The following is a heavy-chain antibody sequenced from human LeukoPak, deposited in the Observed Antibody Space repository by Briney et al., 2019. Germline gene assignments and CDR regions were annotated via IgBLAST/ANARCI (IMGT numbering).Heavy chain of an antibody. J-gene: IGHJ4*02. CDR3: ARHQVEAAAGDY. Sequence: PSETLSLTCTVSGGSISSSSYYWGWIRQPPGKGLEWIGSIYYSGSTYYNPSLKSRVTISVDTSMNQFSLKLSSVTAADTAVYYCARHQVEAAAGDYWGQGTLVTVSS. CDR2: IYYSGST. CDR1: GGSISSSSYY. V-gene: IGHV4-39*01. D-gene: IGHD6-13*01.